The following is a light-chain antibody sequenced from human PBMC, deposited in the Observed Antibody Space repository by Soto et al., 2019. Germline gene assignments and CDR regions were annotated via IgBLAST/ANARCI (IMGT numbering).Light chain of an antibody. CDR3: MHGMSCPWT. CDR1: QSLVDGAGNSY. Sequence: DVVMTQSPLSLPVTLGQPASISCRSSQSLVDGAGNSYLNWFHQRPGQSPRRLIYKVSYRDPGVPDRISGSGSGTDFTLKISRVEAEDVGVYFCMHGMSCPWTFGQGTKVEV. CDR2: KVS. V-gene: IGKV2-30*01. J-gene: IGKJ1*01.